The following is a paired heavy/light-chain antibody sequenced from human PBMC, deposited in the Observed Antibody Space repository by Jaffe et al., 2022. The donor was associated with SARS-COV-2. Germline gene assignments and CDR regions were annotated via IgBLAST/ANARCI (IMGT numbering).Light chain of an antibody. V-gene: IGLV1-47*01. Sequence: QSMLTQPPSASGTPGQRVTISCSGSRSNIGSNYVCWYQQLPGTAPRLLIYRNNQRPSGVPDRFSGSKSGTSASLAISGLRSEDEADYYCAVWDDSLSGVVFGGGTKLTVL. CDR2: RNN. CDR1: RSNIGSNY. J-gene: IGLJ2*01. CDR3: AVWDDSLSGVV.
Heavy chain of an antibody. CDR1: GFTFSRHG. CDR2: ISTDGSNK. V-gene: IGHV3-30*18. D-gene: IGHD2-15*01. J-gene: IGHJ3*02. Sequence: QVHLVESGGGVVQPGRSRRLSCAASGFTFSRHGMHWVRQAPGKGLEWVALISTDGSNKYYADSVKGRFTISRDNSKNTLYLQMDSLRAEDTAVYYCAKEDIVVAHDGFDNWGQGAMVTVSS. CDR3: AKEDIVVAHDGFDN.